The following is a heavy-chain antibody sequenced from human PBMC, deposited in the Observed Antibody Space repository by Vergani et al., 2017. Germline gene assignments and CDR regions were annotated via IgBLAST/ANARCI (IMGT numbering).Heavy chain of an antibody. CDR2: IDHTGRP. J-gene: IGHJ6*03. D-gene: IGHD4-11*01. CDR3: ARVNTETNGHLYYYYYMDV. V-gene: IGHV4-34*01. Sequence: QVQLQQWGGGLLKPSETLSLTCVLNGGSFTSYHWTWIRQSPGEGLEWVGDIDHTGRPDYNPSPKSRLTMSLDKSRNQFSLTLNSVTATDTAIYFCARVNTETNGHLYYYYYMDVWGQGTAVTVS. CDR1: GGSFTSYH.